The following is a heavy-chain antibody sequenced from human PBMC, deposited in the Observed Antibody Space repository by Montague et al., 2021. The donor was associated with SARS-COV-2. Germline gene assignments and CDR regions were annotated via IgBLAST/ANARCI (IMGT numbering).Heavy chain of an antibody. J-gene: IGHJ6*02. Sequence: SETLSLTCTVSGGSISSTAYYWGWIRQPPGKGLEWIGSIYYTVNTYYNPSLQSRVTISVDASKNQFSLTLSSVSAADTAVYYCVRQTTLLRGRAPPGVWGQGTTVTVSS. D-gene: IGHD2/OR15-2a*01. V-gene: IGHV4-39*01. CDR1: GGSISSTAYY. CDR2: IYYTVNT. CDR3: VRQTTLLRGRAPPGV.